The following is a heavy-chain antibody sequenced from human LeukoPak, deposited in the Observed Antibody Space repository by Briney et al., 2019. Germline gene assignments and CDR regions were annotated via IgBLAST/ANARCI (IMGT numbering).Heavy chain of an antibody. V-gene: IGHV1-69*13. Sequence: SVKVSCKASGGTFSSYAISWVRQAPGQGLEWMGGIIPIFGTANYAQKFQGRVTITADESTSTAYMELSSLRSEDTAVYYCARQAVGATPLDYWGQGTLVTVSS. D-gene: IGHD1-26*01. CDR3: ARQAVGATPLDY. CDR2: IIPIFGTA. CDR1: GGTFSSYA. J-gene: IGHJ4*02.